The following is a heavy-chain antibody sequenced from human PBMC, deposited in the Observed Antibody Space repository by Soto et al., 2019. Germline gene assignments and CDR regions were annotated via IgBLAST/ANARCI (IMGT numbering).Heavy chain of an antibody. V-gene: IGHV3-48*02. CDR2: ISSGSGTI. J-gene: IGHJ6*02. D-gene: IGHD1-20*01. CDR1: AFTLSRYS. CDR3: ASDTFANWNFYYYGMDV. Sequence: GSLRLSCAASAFTLSRYSMNWVRQAPGKGLEWISYISSGSGTIYYADSVKGRFTISRDNAKNSLYLQMNSLRDEDTAVYYCASDTFANWNFYYYGMDVWGQGTTVTVSS.